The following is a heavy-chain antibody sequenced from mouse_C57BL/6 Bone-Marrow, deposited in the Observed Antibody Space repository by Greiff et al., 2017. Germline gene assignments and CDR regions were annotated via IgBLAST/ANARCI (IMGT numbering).Heavy chain of an antibody. J-gene: IGHJ3*01. Sequence: EVQGVESGGDLVKPGGSLKLSCAASGFTFRSYGMSWVRQTPDKRLEWVATISSGGSYTYYPDSVKGRFTISRDNAKNTLYLQMSSLKSEDTAMYYCARGKAAQIAYWGQGTLVTVSA. CDR2: ISSGGSYT. CDR3: ARGKAAQIAY. V-gene: IGHV5-6*01. D-gene: IGHD3-2*02. CDR1: GFTFRSYG.